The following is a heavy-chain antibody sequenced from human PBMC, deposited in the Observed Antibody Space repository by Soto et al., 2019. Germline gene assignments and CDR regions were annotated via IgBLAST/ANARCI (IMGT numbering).Heavy chain of an antibody. CDR2: IYSAGTT. D-gene: IGHD5-12*01. J-gene: IGHJ4*02. Sequence: EVQLVESGGGLIQPGGSLRLSCVVSGFTVSSANYMSWVRQAPGKGREWASVIYSAGTTYYADSVKGRFTISRDNCTNTQYLQINSLRAEDTAVYYCHGYGYWGQGTLVTVSS. CDR1: GFTVSSANY. CDR3: HGYGY. V-gene: IGHV3-53*01.